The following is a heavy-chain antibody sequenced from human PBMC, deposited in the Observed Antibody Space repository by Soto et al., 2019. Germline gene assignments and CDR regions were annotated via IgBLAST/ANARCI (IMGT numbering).Heavy chain of an antibody. D-gene: IGHD2-2*01. V-gene: IGHV3-23*01. CDR3: AKLETPARPVGYCSSTSCYPATGTHYYYGMDV. CDR2: ISGSGGST. Sequence: EVQLLESGGGLVQPGGSLRLSCAASGFTFSSYAMSWVRQAPGKGLEWVSAISGSGGSTYYADSVKGRFTISRDNSKNTQYQQMNSLRAEDTAVYYCAKLETPARPVGYCSSTSCYPATGTHYYYGMDVWGQGTTVTVSS. J-gene: IGHJ6*02. CDR1: GFTFSSYA.